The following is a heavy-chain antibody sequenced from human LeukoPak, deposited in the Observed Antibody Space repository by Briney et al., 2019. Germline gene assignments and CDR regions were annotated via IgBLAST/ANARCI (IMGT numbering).Heavy chain of an antibody. CDR2: IYYSGST. CDR1: GGSISSYY. V-gene: IGHV4-59*08. D-gene: IGHD6-13*01. J-gene: IGHJ6*03. Sequence: SETLSLTCTVSGGSISSYYWSWIRQPPGKGLEWIGSIYYSGSTNYNPSLKSRVTISVDTSKNQFSLELSSVTASDTAVYFCARQGQQLAGLHHYFYMDVWGKGTTVTVSS. CDR3: ARQGQQLAGLHHYFYMDV.